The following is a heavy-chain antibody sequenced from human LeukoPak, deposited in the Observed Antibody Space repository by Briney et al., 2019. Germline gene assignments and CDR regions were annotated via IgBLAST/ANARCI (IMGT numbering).Heavy chain of an antibody. CDR2: ISAYNGNT. J-gene: IGHJ4*02. V-gene: IGHV1-18*01. CDR3: ARTPRGGSTRLDY. D-gene: IGHD1-1*01. CDR1: GYTFTSYG. Sequence: ASVKVSCKASGYTFTSYGISWARQAPGQGLEWMGWISAYNGNTNYAQKLQGRVTMTRDTSISTAYMELSRLRSDDTAVYYCARTPRGGSTRLDYWGQGTLVTVSS.